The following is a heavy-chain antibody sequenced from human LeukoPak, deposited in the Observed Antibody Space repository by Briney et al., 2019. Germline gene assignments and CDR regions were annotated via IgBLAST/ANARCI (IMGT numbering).Heavy chain of an antibody. D-gene: IGHD5-18*01. Sequence: PSQTLSLTCTVSGGSISSGNYYWSWIRQPPGKGLEWIGEINHSGSTNYNPSLKSRVTISVDTSKNQFSLKLSSVTAADTAVYYCARGNPSTWIQLWPKGYNWFDPWGQGTLVTVSS. J-gene: IGHJ5*02. V-gene: IGHV4-39*07. CDR2: INHSGST. CDR3: ARGNPSTWIQLWPKGYNWFDP. CDR1: GGSISSGNYY.